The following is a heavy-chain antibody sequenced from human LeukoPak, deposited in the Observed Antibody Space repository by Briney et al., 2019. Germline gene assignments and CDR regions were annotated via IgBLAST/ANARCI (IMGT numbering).Heavy chain of an antibody. V-gene: IGHV4-59*08. Sequence: SETLSLTYTVSGGSISSYYWSWIRQPPGKGLEWIGYIYYSGSTNHNPSLKSRVTISVDTSKNQFSLKLSSVTAADTAVYYCARLQACGGDCYRFDYWGQGTLVTVSS. CDR2: IYYSGST. CDR1: GGSISSYY. D-gene: IGHD2-21*02. J-gene: IGHJ4*02. CDR3: ARLQACGGDCYRFDY.